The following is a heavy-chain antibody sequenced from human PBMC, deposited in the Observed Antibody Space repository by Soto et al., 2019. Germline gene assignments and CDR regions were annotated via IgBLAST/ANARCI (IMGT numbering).Heavy chain of an antibody. D-gene: IGHD1-7*01. CDR2: INPNSGGT. CDR1: GYTFTGYY. J-gene: IGHJ5*02. V-gene: IGHV1-2*02. CDR3: AREAGITGTSGSGWFDP. Sequence: ASVKVSCKASGYTFTGYYIHWVRQAPGQGLEWMGWINPNSGGTNYAQKFQGRVTMTRDTSISTAYMELSRLRSDDTAVYYCAREAGITGTSGSGWFDPWGQGTLVTVSS.